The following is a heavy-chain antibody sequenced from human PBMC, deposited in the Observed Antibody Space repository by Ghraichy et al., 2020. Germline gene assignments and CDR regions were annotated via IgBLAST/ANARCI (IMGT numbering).Heavy chain of an antibody. CDR3: VRDRDSYGSFDY. CDR1: GFTFSNYR. V-gene: IGHV3-21*01. CDR2: ISSSSTYI. J-gene: IGHJ4*02. D-gene: IGHD5-18*01. Sequence: GGSPRLSCAASGFTFSNYRMTWVRQAPGKGLEWVSSISSSSTYIDQADSVKGRFTISRDNAKNLVYLQMNSLRDEDTAVYYCVRDRDSYGSFDYWGQGTLVAVSS.